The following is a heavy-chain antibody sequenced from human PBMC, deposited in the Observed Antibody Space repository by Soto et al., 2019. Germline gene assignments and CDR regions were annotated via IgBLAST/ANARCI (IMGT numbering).Heavy chain of an antibody. CDR2: IYYSGST. CDR1: GGSISSGGYY. D-gene: IGHD3-10*01. CDR3: ARDSYGSGSYYKGYNWVDP. J-gene: IGHJ5*02. Sequence: LSLTCTVSGGSISSGGYYWSWIRQHPGKGLEWIGYIYYSGSTYYNPSLESRVTISVDTSKNQFSLKLSSVTAADTAVYYCARDSYGSGSYYKGYNWVDPWGQGTLGTVS. V-gene: IGHV4-31*03.